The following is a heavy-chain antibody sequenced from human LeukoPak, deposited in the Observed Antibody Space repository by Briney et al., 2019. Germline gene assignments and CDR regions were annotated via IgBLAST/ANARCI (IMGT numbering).Heavy chain of an antibody. CDR1: GFTFSSYA. J-gene: IGHJ6*02. CDR2: ISGSGGST. CDR3: ARDRRVYDFPYYYGMDV. D-gene: IGHD5/OR15-5a*01. V-gene: IGHV3-23*01. Sequence: GGSLRLSCAASGFTFSSYAMSWVRQAPGKGLEWVSAISGSGGSTYYADSVKGRFTISRDNSKNTLYLQMNSLRAEDTAVYYCARDRRVYDFPYYYGMDVWGQGTTVTVSS.